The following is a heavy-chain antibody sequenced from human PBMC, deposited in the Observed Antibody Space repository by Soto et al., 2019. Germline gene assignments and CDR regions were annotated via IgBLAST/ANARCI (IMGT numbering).Heavy chain of an antibody. V-gene: IGHV3-33*01. CDR3: ARPALLVTTFDY. J-gene: IGHJ4*02. CDR1: GFTFSDYA. D-gene: IGHD4-17*01. CDR2: IWHDGTNK. Sequence: QEQLVESGGGVVQPGRSLRLSCAASGFTFSDYAMHWVRQAPGKGLEWVAVIWHDGTNKYYADSVKGRFTISRDNSKNTLYRQMNSVRAEDTAVYYCARPALLVTTFDYWGQGTLVTVSS.